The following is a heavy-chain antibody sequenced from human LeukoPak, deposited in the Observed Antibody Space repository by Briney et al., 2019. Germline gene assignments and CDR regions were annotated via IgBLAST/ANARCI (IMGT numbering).Heavy chain of an antibody. J-gene: IGHJ4*02. D-gene: IGHD2-15*01. CDR2: ISGSGGGT. V-gene: IGHV3-23*01. CDR3: AKGGRRYCSGGSCLLFDY. Sequence: GGSLRLSCAASGFTFSSYAMSWVRQAPGKGLEWVSTISGSGGGTYYADSVKGRFTISRDNSKNTLYLQMNSLRAEDTAVSYCAKGGRRYCSGGSCLLFDYWGQGTLVTVSS. CDR1: GFTFSSYA.